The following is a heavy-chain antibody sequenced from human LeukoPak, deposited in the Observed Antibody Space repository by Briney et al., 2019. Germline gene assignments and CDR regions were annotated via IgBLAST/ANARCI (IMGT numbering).Heavy chain of an antibody. CDR3: ARVGYDLDY. CDR1: GFTFSSYW. V-gene: IGHV3-74*01. CDR2: INSDGSST. J-gene: IGHJ4*02. D-gene: IGHD3-3*01. Sequence: PGGSLRLSCAASGFTFSSYWMHWVRQASGKGLVWVSRINSDGSSTTYADSVKGRFTISRDNAKNTVYLQMNSLRAEDTAVYYCARVGYDLDYWGQGTLVTVSS.